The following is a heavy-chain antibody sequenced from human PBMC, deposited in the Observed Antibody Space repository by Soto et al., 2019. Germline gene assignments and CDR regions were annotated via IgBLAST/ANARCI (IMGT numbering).Heavy chain of an antibody. V-gene: IGHV3-33*01. J-gene: IGHJ4*02. CDR2: IWSDGSNK. CDR3: VRDKEYSSSGCFDY. Sequence: GGSLRLSCAASGFTFSTYGMHWVRQAPGKGLEWVALIWSDGSNKYYADSVKGRFTISRDNSKKTLYLQMNSLGAEDTAVYYCVRDKEYSSSGCFDYWGQGTLVTVSS. D-gene: IGHD6-6*01. CDR1: GFTFSTYG.